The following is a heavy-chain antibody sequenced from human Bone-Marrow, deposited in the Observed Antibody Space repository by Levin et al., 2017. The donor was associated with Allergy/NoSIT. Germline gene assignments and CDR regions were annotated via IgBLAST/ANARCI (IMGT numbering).Heavy chain of an antibody. D-gene: IGHD6-13*01. V-gene: IGHV4-61*02. CDR3: ARDLWVAAAAGTVRWFDP. J-gene: IGHJ5*02. CDR1: GGSISSGRYY. CDR2: IYTSGST. Sequence: SCTVSGGSISSGRYYWSWIRQPAGKGLEWIGRIYTSGSTNYNPSLKSRVTISVDTSKNQFSLKLSSVTAADTAVYYCARDLWVAAAAGTVRWFDPWGQGTLVTVSS.